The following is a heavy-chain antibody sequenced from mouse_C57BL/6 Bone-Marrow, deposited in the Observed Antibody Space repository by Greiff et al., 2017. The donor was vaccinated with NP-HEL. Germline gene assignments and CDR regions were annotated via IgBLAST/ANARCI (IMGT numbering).Heavy chain of an antibody. CDR3: ARWIYLDY. V-gene: IGHV1-63*01. CDR2: IYPGGGYT. Sequence: VQLQQSGAELVRPGTSVKMSCKASGYTFTNYWIGWAKQRPGHGLEWIGDIYPGGGYTNYNEKFKGKATLTADKSSSTAYMQFSSLTSEDAASYYCARWIYLDYWGQGTTLTVSS. J-gene: IGHJ2*01. CDR1: GYTFTNYW.